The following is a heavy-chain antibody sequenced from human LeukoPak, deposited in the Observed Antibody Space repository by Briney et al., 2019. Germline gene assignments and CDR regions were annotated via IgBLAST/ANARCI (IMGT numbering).Heavy chain of an antibody. CDR2: INPNSGGT. CDR3: ARDRESHIVVVVAEVYYYGMDV. Sequence: ASVKVSCKASGYTFTGYYMHWVRQAPGQGLEWMGWINPNSGGTNYAQKFQGRVTMTRDTSISTAYMELSRLRSDDTAVYYCARDRESHIVVVVAEVYYYGMDVWGQGPRSPSP. D-gene: IGHD2-15*01. V-gene: IGHV1-2*02. J-gene: IGHJ6*02. CDR1: GYTFTGYY.